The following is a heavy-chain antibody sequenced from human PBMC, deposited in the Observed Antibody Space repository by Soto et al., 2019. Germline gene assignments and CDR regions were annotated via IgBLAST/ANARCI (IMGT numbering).Heavy chain of an antibody. CDR1: GGSISSYY. CDR2: IYYSGST. V-gene: IGHV4-59*01. CDR3: ARDRSSVGDWWFDP. D-gene: IGHD3-10*01. J-gene: IGHJ5*02. Sequence: LETLSLTCTGSGGSISSYYWSWIRQPPGKGLEWIGYIYYSGSTNYNPSLKSRVTISVDTSKNQFSLKLSSVTAADTAVYYCARDRSSVGDWWFDPWGQGTLVTVSS.